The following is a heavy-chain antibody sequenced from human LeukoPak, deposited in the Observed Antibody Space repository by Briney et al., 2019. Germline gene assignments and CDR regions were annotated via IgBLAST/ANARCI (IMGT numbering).Heavy chain of an antibody. CDR2: IYYSGST. Sequence: SETLSLTCAVYGGSFSGYYWSWIRQPPGKGLEWIGYIYYSGSTNYNPSLKSRVTISVDTSKNQFSLKLSSVTAADTAVYYCARDPRDTNAFDIWGQGTMVTVSS. D-gene: IGHD2-21*02. V-gene: IGHV4-59*01. CDR3: ARDPRDTNAFDI. J-gene: IGHJ3*02. CDR1: GGSFSGYY.